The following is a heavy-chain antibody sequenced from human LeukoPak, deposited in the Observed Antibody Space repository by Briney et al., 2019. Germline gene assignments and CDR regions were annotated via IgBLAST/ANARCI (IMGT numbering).Heavy chain of an antibody. CDR3: ARVGTYTSSWYRFKYFDY. Sequence: SETLSPTCGVRGGSFSDYYWSWIRQSPGVGLEWIGEINHSGSTNYNPSLKSRVTISVDTPKNQFSLKLSSLTAADTAVYYCARVGTYTSSWYRFKYFDYWGQGTLVTVSS. J-gene: IGHJ4*02. D-gene: IGHD6-13*01. CDR2: INHSGST. CDR1: GGSFSDYY. V-gene: IGHV4-34*01.